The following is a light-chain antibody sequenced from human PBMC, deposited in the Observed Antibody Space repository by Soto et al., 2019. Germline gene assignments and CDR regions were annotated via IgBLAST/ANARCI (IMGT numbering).Light chain of an antibody. Sequence: QSVLTQPASVSGSPGQSISISCTGTSSDVGGYNYVSWYQQHPGTAPKLMIYEVSNRPSGVSNRFSGSKSGNTASLTISGLQAEDEADYYCSSYTTRSTPYGFGTGTKV. J-gene: IGLJ1*01. CDR2: EVS. V-gene: IGLV2-14*01. CDR1: SSDVGGYNY. CDR3: SSYTTRSTPYG.